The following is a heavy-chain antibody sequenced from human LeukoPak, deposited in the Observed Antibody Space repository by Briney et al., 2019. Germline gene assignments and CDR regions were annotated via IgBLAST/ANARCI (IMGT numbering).Heavy chain of an antibody. J-gene: IGHJ6*03. CDR3: ARVSVGYYGSGSYYPTLYYMDV. D-gene: IGHD3-10*01. Sequence: GGSLRLSCAASGFTFSSYALHWVRQAPGKGLEYVSAISSNGGSTYYANSVKGRFTISRDSSKNTLYLQMGSMRADDTAVYYCARVSVGYYGSGSYYPTLYYMDVWGKGTTVTVSS. CDR1: GFTFSSYA. CDR2: ISSNGGST. V-gene: IGHV3-64*01.